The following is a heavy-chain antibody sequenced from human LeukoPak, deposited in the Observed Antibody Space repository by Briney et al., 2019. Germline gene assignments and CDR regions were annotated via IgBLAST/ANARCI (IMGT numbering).Heavy chain of an antibody. J-gene: IGHJ4*02. D-gene: IGHD2-15*01. CDR3: ARQVVAASYYFDY. Sequence: SETLSLTCTVSGGSISSGGYYWSWIRQHPGKGLEWIGYIYYSGSTYYNTSLKSRATISVDTSKNQFSLKLSSVTATDTAVYYCARQVVAASYYFDYWGQGTLVTVSS. CDR1: GGSISSGGYY. CDR2: IYYSGST. V-gene: IGHV4-31*03.